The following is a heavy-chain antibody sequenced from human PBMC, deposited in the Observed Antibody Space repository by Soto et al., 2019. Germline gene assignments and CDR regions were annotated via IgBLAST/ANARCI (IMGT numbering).Heavy chain of an antibody. D-gene: IGHD3-3*01. CDR1: GFTFSSYG. J-gene: IGHJ6*02. CDR3: AKSSSLRLLEWWSPMDV. Sequence: GGSLRLSCAASGFTFSSYGMHWVRQAPGKGLEWVAVISYDGSNKYYADSVKGRFTISRDNSKNTLYLQMNSLRAEDTAVYYCAKSSSLRLLEWWSPMDVWGQGTTVTVSS. V-gene: IGHV3-30*18. CDR2: ISYDGSNK.